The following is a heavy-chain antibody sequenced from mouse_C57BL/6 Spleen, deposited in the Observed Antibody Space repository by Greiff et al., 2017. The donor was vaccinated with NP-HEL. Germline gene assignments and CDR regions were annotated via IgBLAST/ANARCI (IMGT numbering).Heavy chain of an antibody. V-gene: IGHV1-18*01. Sequence: EVQLQQSGPELVKPGASVKIPCKASGYTFTDYNMDWVKQSHGKSLEWIGDINPNNGGTIYNQKFKGKATLTVDKSSSTAYMELRSLTSEDTAVYYCARGAGSSSYWYFDVWGTGTTVTVSS. D-gene: IGHD1-1*01. CDR3: ARGAGSSSYWYFDV. J-gene: IGHJ1*03. CDR1: GYTFTDYN. CDR2: INPNNGGT.